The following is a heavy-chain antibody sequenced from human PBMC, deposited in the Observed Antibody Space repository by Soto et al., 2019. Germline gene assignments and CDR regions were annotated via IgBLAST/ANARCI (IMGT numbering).Heavy chain of an antibody. J-gene: IGHJ4*02. CDR3: ARQGGSRGSGSYYSSY. V-gene: IGHV5-51*01. D-gene: IGHD3-10*01. Sequence: EVQLVQSGAEVREPGESLKISCQGSGYTFDTYWIAWVRQMPGKGLEWMGIIYPGDSDTAYSPSFQGQVTISADKSISTAYLQWSSLKASDTAMYYCARQGGSRGSGSYYSSYWGQGTLVTVSS. CDR2: IYPGDSDT. CDR1: GYTFDTYW.